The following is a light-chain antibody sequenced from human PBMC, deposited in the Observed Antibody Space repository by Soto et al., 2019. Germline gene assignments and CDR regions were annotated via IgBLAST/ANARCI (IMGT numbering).Light chain of an antibody. CDR3: SSYTSNTTPYV. CDR2: DVT. CDR1: SSDVGAYNY. J-gene: IGLJ1*01. Sequence: QSVLTQPASVSGSPGQSIAISCTGTSSDVGAYNYVSWYQQHPGKVPKLVIYDVTNRPSGVSDRFSGSKSGNTASLTISGLQAEDEVDYYCSSYTSNTTPYVFGTGTKLTVL. V-gene: IGLV2-14*01.